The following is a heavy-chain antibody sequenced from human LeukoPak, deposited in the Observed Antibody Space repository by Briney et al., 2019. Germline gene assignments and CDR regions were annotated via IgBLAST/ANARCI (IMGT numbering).Heavy chain of an antibody. CDR3: ARGLNMVRGRAPFHPPRHYYDSSAYRFDY. J-gene: IGHJ4*02. V-gene: IGHV3-30*02. CDR1: GFTFSSYG. Sequence: GGSLRLSCAASGFTFSSYGMHWVRQVPGKGLEWVAFIRYDGSNKYYADSVKGRFTISRDNSKNTLYLQMNSLRAADTAVYYCARGLNMVRGRAPFHPPRHYYDSSAYRFDYWGQGTLVTVSS. CDR2: IRYDGSNK. D-gene: IGHD3-22*01.